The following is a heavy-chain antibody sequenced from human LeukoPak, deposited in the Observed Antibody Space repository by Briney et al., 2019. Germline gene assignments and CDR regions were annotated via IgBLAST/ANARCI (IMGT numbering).Heavy chain of an antibody. Sequence: SVKVSCKASGGTFSSYAISWVRQAPGQGLEWMGGIIPIFGTANYAQKFQGRVTITADKSTSTAYMELSSLRSGDTAVYHCARGPTVVTFYYFDYWGQGTLVTVSS. CDR2: IIPIFGTA. J-gene: IGHJ4*02. CDR3: ARGPTVVTFYYFDY. CDR1: GGTFSSYA. V-gene: IGHV1-69*06. D-gene: IGHD4-23*01.